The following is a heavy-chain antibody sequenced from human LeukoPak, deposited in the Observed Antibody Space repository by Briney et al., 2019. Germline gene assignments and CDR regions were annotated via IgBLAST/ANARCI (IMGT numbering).Heavy chain of an antibody. CDR3: AWDSSGRDAFDI. D-gene: IGHD3-22*01. V-gene: IGHV1-2*02. J-gene: IGHJ3*02. Sequence: ASVKVSCKASGYTFADYSIHWVRQAPGQGLECMGWINPDTGVAKYAQTFQGRVTMTRDTSISTAYMELSRLRSDDTAVYYCAWDSSGRDAFDIWGQGTMVTVSS. CDR2: INPDTGVA. CDR1: GYTFADYS.